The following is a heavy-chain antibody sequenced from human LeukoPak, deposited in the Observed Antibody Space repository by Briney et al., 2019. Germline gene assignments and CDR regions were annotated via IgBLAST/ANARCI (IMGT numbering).Heavy chain of an antibody. Sequence: SETLSLTCTVSGGSISPYYWSWIRQPPGKGLEWIGYIYYSGSTNYNPSLKSRVTISVDTSKNQFSLKLTSVTAADTAVYYCARLSRWSADSWGQGTLVTVSS. CDR2: IYYSGST. D-gene: IGHD6-19*01. CDR1: GGSISPYY. V-gene: IGHV4-59*08. CDR3: ARLSRWSADS. J-gene: IGHJ4*02.